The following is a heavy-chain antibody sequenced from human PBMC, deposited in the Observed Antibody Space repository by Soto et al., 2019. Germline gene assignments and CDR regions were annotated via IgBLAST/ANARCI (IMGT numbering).Heavy chain of an antibody. V-gene: IGHV3-7*04. Sequence: GSLRLSCAASGFTFSSYWMSWVRQAPGKGLEWVANIKQDGSEKYYVDSVKGRFTISRDNAKNSLYLQMNSLRAEDTAVYYCARAVRGVIILYYMDVWGKGTTVTVSS. D-gene: IGHD3-10*01. J-gene: IGHJ6*03. CDR2: IKQDGSEK. CDR3: ARAVRGVIILYYMDV. CDR1: GFTFSSYW.